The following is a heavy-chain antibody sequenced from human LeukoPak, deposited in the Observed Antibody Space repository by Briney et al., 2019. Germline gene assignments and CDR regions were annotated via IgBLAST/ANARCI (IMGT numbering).Heavy chain of an antibody. CDR3: ARPLRVGAKAGAFDI. Sequence: GESLKISCKGSGYSFTSYWIGWVRQMPGKGLEWMGIIYPGDSDIRYSPSFQGQVTISADKSISTAYLQWSSLKASDTAMYYCARPLRVGAKAGAFDIWGQGTMVTVSS. CDR2: IYPGDSDI. D-gene: IGHD1-26*01. V-gene: IGHV5-51*01. J-gene: IGHJ3*02. CDR1: GYSFTSYW.